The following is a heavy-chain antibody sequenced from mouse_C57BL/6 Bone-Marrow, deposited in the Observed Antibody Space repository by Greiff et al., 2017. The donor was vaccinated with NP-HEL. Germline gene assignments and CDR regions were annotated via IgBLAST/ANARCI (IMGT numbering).Heavy chain of an antibody. J-gene: IGHJ4*01. Sequence: EVQLQQSGPELVKPGASVKISCKASGYSFTDYNMNWVKQSHGKSLEWIGGINPNYGTTSYNQKFKGKATMTADQSSTTAYMQLSSLTSEDSAVYYCARTDGLGGFSAMAYWGQGTSVTVSS. CDR3: ARTDGLGGFSAMAY. CDR1: GYSFTDYN. CDR2: INPNYGTT. D-gene: IGHD3-3*01. V-gene: IGHV1-39*01.